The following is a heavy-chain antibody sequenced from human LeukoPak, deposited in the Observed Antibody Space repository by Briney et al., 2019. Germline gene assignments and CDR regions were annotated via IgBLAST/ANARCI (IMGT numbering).Heavy chain of an antibody. Sequence: PGGSLRLSCTASGFTFSDYYMSWIRQAPGKGLEWVSYISSSGSTIYYADSVKGRFTISRDNAKNSLYLQMNSLRAEDTAVYYCARALDYYYYMDVWGKGTTVTVSS. CDR1: GFTFSDYY. CDR3: ARALDYYYYMDV. CDR2: ISSSGSTI. J-gene: IGHJ6*03. V-gene: IGHV3-11*04.